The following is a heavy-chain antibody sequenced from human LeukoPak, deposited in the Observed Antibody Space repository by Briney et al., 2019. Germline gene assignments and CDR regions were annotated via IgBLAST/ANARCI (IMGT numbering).Heavy chain of an antibody. V-gene: IGHV3-23*01. J-gene: IGHJ4*02. CDR3: AKRPSSSSLNY. CDR1: GFTFSSYS. Sequence: GGSLRLSCAASGFTFSSYSLNWVRQAPGKGLEWVSAISGSGGSTYYADSVKGRFTISRDNSKNTLYLQMNSLRAEDTAVYYCAKRPSSSSLNYWGQGTLATVSS. CDR2: ISGSGGST. D-gene: IGHD6-6*01.